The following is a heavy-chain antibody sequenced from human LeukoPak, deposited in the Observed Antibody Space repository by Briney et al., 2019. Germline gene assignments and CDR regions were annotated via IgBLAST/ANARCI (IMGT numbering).Heavy chain of an antibody. Sequence: GGSLRLSCAASGFTFSSYSMNWVRQAPGKGLEWVSSISSDSNYIFYADSVQGRFTISRDNAENSLFLQMNSLRAEDTAVYYCAKEVYYYDSSGYLDYWGQGTLVTVSS. V-gene: IGHV3-21*01. CDR3: AKEVYYYDSSGYLDY. D-gene: IGHD3-22*01. CDR1: GFTFSSYS. CDR2: ISSDSNYI. J-gene: IGHJ4*02.